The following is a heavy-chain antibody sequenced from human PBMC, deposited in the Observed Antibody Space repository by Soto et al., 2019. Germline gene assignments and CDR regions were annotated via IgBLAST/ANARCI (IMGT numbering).Heavy chain of an antibody. CDR3: ARAASRIQLWLDY. V-gene: IGHV4-30-4*01. CDR1: GGSISSGDYY. D-gene: IGHD5-18*01. Sequence: SETLSLTCTVSGGSISSGDYYWSWIRQPPGKGLEWIGYIYYSGSTYYNPSLKSRVTISVDTSKNQFSLKLSSVTAADTAVYYCARAASRIQLWLDYWGQGTRVTVS. CDR2: IYYSGST. J-gene: IGHJ4*02.